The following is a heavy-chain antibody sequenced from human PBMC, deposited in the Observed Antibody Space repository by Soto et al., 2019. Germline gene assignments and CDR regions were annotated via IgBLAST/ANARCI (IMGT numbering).Heavy chain of an antibody. V-gene: IGHV1-8*01. Sequence: QVQLVQSGAEVKKPGASVKVSCKASGYTFITYDINWVRQAPGQGLEWMGWMNPDTGGTGYAQRLQGRIIMTRNTSISTAYLELSSLTSEDTAVYFCTRAQEVLPKYWGQGTQVTVS. CDR1: GYTFITYD. CDR3: TRAQEVLPKY. J-gene: IGHJ1*01. D-gene: IGHD2-15*01. CDR2: MNPDTGGT.